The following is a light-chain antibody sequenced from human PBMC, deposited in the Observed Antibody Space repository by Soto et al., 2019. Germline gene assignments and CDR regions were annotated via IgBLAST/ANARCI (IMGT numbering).Light chain of an antibody. V-gene: IGKV1-39*01. CDR2: AAS. J-gene: IGKJ2*01. CDR3: QQSYNHPMYT. Sequence: DIQMTQSPSSLSASVGDRVTITCRASQSITISLNWYQQKPGKVPKLLIYAASSLQSGVPSRFSDSGSGTEFTLTISSLQPEDFATYYCQQSYNHPMYTFGQGTK. CDR1: QSITIS.